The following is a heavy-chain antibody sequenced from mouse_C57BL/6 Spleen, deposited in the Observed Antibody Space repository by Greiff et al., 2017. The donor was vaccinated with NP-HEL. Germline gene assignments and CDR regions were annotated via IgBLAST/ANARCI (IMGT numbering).Heavy chain of an antibody. V-gene: IGHV1-50*01. Sequence: QVQLQQPGAELVKPGASVKLSCKASGYTFTSYWMQWVKQRPGQGLEWIGEIDPSDSYTNYNQKFKGKATLTVDTSSSTAYMQLSSLTSEDSAVYDGARGRRIYDGSPWYFDVGGTGPTFTVSS. J-gene: IGHJ1*03. D-gene: IGHD2-3*01. CDR2: IDPSDSYT. CDR3: ARGRRIYDGSPWYFDV. CDR1: GYTFTSYW.